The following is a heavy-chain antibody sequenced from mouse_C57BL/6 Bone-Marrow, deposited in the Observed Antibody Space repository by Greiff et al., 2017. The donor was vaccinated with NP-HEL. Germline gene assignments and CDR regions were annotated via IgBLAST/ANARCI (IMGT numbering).Heavy chain of an antibody. CDR3: ASQLGRGYAMDY. CDR2: ILPGSGST. Sequence: QVQLKESGAELMKPGASVKLSCKATGYTFTGYWIEWVKQRPGHGLEWIGEILPGSGSTNSNEKFKGKATFTADTSSNTAYMQLSSLTTEDSAIYYCASQLGRGYAMDYWGQGTSVTVPS. D-gene: IGHD4-1*02. V-gene: IGHV1-9*01. CDR1: GYTFTGYW. J-gene: IGHJ4*01.